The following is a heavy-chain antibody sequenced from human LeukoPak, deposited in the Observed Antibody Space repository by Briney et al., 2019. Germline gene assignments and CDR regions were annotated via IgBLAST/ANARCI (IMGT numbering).Heavy chain of an antibody. CDR1: GFTFDDYA. J-gene: IGHJ3*02. V-gene: IGHV3-9*01. CDR2: ISWNSGSI. Sequence: GRSLRLSCAASGFTFDDYAMHWVRQAPGKGLEWVPGISWNSGSIGYADSVKGRFTISRDNAKNSLYLQMNSLRAEDTALYYCAKDTTRWGSSWYLAFDIWGQGTMVTVSS. CDR3: AKDTTRWGSSWYLAFDI. D-gene: IGHD6-13*01.